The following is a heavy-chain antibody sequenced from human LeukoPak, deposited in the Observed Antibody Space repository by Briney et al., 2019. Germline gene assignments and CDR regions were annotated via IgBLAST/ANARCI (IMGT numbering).Heavy chain of an antibody. CDR2: IRYNGNNQ. CDR1: GFTFNNYG. J-gene: IGHJ5*02. Sequence: GGSLRLSCAASGFTFNNYGMHWVRQAPGKGLEWVAFIRYNGNNQYYADSVKGRFTISRDNSKNTLYLQMNSLKGDDTAVYYCARSVAGITWFDPWGQGTLVTVSS. D-gene: IGHD6-19*01. V-gene: IGHV3-30*02. CDR3: ARSVAGITWFDP.